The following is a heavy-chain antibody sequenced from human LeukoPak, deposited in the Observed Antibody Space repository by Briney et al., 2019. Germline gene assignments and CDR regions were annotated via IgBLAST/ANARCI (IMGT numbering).Heavy chain of an antibody. CDR1: GGSISSSSYY. CDR3: GRTWGYYFDY. V-gene: IGHV4-39*07. J-gene: IGHJ4*02. CDR2: IYYSGST. Sequence: PSETLSLTCTVSGGSISSSSYYWGWIRQPPGKGLEWIGSIYYSGSTYYNQSPKSRVTISVDTSKSQFSLKLPSVTAADTAVYYCGRTWGYYFDYWGQGTLVTVSS. D-gene: IGHD3-16*01.